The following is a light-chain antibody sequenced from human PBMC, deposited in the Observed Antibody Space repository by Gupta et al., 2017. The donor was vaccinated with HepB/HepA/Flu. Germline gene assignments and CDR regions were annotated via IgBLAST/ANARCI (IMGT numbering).Light chain of an antibody. CDR3: QQYNYWPDT. CDR2: DAS. V-gene: IGKV3-15*01. J-gene: IGKJ3*01. Sequence: ERVMTQSPVTLSVSPGERATLSCRASQSISSDLAWYQHKPGQAPRLLIYDASTRATGIPARFSGTGSGTEFTLTISSLQSEDFAVYYCQQYNYWPDTFGPGTKVDIK. CDR1: QSISSD.